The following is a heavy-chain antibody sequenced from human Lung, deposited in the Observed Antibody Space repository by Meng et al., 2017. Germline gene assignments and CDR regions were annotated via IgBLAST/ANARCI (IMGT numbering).Heavy chain of an antibody. V-gene: IGHV3-23*04. D-gene: IGHD7-27*01. CDR2: ISGSGSSP. CDR1: GFTFSRYA. Sequence: GHLVESGGGLVQPGGSLRLSCAASGFTFSRYAMSWVRQAPGKGLEWVSAISGSGSSPYYADSVKGRFTISRDNSKNTLYLQMNSLRAEDTAVYYCAKKGWLYWGSGDDYWGQGTLVTVSS. CDR3: AKKGWLYWGSGDDY. J-gene: IGHJ4*02.